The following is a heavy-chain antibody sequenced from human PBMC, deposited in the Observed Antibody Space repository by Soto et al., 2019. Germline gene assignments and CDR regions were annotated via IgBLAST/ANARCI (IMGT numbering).Heavy chain of an antibody. V-gene: IGHV4-61*01. D-gene: IGHD2-15*01. CDR1: GYSISSGYY. Sequence: SETLSLTCAVSGYSISSGYYWSWIRQPPGKGLEWIGYMYYSGSTNYNPSLKSRVTISVDTSKNQFSLKLSSVTAADTAVYYCARDAGGPADYWGQGTLVTVSS. CDR2: MYYSGST. CDR3: ARDAGGPADY. J-gene: IGHJ4*02.